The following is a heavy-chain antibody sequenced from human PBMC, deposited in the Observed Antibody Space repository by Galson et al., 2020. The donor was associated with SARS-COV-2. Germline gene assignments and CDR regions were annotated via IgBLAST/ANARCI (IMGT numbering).Heavy chain of an antibody. J-gene: IGHJ6*02. V-gene: IGHV3-33*01. D-gene: IGHD3-10*01. CDR3: ARDRGFGEIFGMDV. CDR2: IWFAGSKK. CDR1: GFTFSSYG. Sequence: QLGESLKISCEASGFTFSSYGMHWVRQAPGKGLEWVAAIWFAGSKKYYGDSVKGRFTISRDNSKNTLYLQMNSLRAEDTAVYYCARDRGFGEIFGMDVWGQGTTVTVSS.